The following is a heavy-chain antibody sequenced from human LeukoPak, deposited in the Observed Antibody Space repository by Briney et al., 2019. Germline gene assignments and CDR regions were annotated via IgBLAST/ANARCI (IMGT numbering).Heavy chain of an antibody. CDR2: IRSKANSYAT. CDR1: GFTFSGSA. D-gene: IGHD2-8*01. V-gene: IGHV3-73*01. J-gene: IGHJ4*02. Sequence: PGGSLRLSCAASGFTFSGSAMHWVRQASGKGLEWVDRIRSKANSYATAYAASVKGRFTISRDDSKNTAYLQMNSLKTEDTAVYYCTRDCTNGVCHRFDYWGQGTLVTVSS. CDR3: TRDCTNGVCHRFDY.